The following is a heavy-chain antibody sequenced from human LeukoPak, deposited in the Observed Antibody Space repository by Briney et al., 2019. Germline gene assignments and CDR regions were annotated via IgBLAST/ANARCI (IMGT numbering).Heavy chain of an antibody. CDR1: GGSISSYY. J-gene: IGHJ4*02. CDR2: IYYSGST. CDR3: ARTEYGYSYGPYYFDY. Sequence: NPSETLSLTCTVSGGSISSYYWSWIRQPPGKGLEWIGYIYYSGSTNYNPSLKSRVTISVDTSKNQFFLKLSSVTAADTGVYYCARTEYGYSYGPYYFDYWGQGTLVTVSS. V-gene: IGHV4-59*01. D-gene: IGHD5-18*01.